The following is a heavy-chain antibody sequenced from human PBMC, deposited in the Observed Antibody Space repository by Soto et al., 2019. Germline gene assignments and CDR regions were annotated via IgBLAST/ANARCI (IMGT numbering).Heavy chain of an antibody. J-gene: IGHJ4*02. D-gene: IGHD2-15*01. V-gene: IGHV4-39*01. CDR3: ARHLFCSDGSCYQTSPFDY. Sequence: QLQLQESGPGLVRPSETLSLTCTVSGGSISSSTFYWGWVRQPPGKGLEWIGTIYYSGSTYYNPSLKSRVTIAVATSKNQFSLKLNSVTAADTAVYYCARHLFCSDGSCYQTSPFDYWGQGTLVTVSS. CDR2: IYYSGST. CDR1: GGSISSSTFY.